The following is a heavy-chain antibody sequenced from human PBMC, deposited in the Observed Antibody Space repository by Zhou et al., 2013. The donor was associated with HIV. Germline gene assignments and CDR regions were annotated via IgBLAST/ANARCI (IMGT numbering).Heavy chain of an antibody. D-gene: IGHD2-15*01. CDR3: ARDLGGYCSGGSCYSYYYYMDV. V-gene: IGHV1-69*05. J-gene: IGHJ6*03. CDR1: GGTFSSYA. CDR2: IIPILGTA. Sequence: QVQLVQSGAEVKKPGSSVKVSCKASGGTFSSYAISWVRQAPGQGLEWMGGIIPILGTANYAQKFQGRVTITTDESTSTAYMELSSLRSEDTAVYYCARDLGGYCSGGSCYSYYYYMDVVGTKGTTVTVSS.